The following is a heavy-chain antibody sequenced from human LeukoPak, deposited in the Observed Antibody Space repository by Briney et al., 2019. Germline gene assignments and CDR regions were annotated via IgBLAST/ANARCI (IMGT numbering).Heavy chain of an antibody. CDR2: ISSSSSTI. D-gene: IGHD3-22*01. Sequence: GGSLRLSCAASGFTFSSYSMNWVRQAPGKGLEWVSYISSSSSTIYYADSVKGRFTISRDNAKNSLYLQMNSLRAEDTAVYYCARDPRSSITMIVGYFDYWGQGTLVTVSS. J-gene: IGHJ4*02. CDR3: ARDPRSSITMIVGYFDY. CDR1: GFTFSSYS. V-gene: IGHV3-48*01.